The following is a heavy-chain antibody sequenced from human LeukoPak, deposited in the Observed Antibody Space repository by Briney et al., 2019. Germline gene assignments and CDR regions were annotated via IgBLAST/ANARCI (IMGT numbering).Heavy chain of an antibody. CDR3: ARDLGYYRADY. Sequence: PAGSLRLSWAASGFSISSYWMCWVRQPPGKGLGWVVNIKGDCRDNHYVDSVSGRFTISRDNAKNSLYLQMNSLRAEDTAVYYCARDLGYYRADYWGQGTLVTVSS. CDR2: IKGDCRDN. CDR1: GFSISSYW. V-gene: IGHV3-7*04. J-gene: IGHJ4*02. D-gene: IGHD1-26*01.